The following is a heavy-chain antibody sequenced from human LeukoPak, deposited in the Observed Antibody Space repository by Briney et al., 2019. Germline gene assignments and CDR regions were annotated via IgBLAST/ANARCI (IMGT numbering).Heavy chain of an antibody. J-gene: IGHJ4*02. D-gene: IGHD3-3*01. CDR1: GGSISSGSYY. CDR3: ARGNYDFWSGYSYYCDY. V-gene: IGHV4-61*02. Sequence: PSETLSLTXTVSGGSISSGSYYWSWIRQPAGKGLEWIGRIYTSGSTNYNPSLKSRVTISVDTSKNQFSLKLSSVTAADTAVYYCARGNYDFWSGYSYYCDYWGQGTLVTVSS. CDR2: IYTSGST.